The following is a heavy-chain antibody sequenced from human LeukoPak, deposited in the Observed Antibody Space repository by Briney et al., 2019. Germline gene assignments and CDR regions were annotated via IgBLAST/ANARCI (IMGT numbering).Heavy chain of an antibody. D-gene: IGHD5-18*01. Sequence: GGSLRLSCAASGFTVSSNYMSWVRQAPGKGLEWVSVIYSGGSTYYADSVKGRFTISRDNSKNTLYLQMNSLRAEDTAVYYCARPNTAMAYYYGMDVWGQGTTVTVSS. CDR1: GFTVSSNY. V-gene: IGHV3-53*01. CDR3: ARPNTAMAYYYGMDV. J-gene: IGHJ6*02. CDR2: IYSGGST.